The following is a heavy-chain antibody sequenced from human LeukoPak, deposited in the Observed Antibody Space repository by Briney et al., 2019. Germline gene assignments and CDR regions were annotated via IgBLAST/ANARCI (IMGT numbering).Heavy chain of an antibody. J-gene: IGHJ4*02. V-gene: IGHV3-30*18. Sequence: GGSLRLSCAASGFIFSNYVMHWVRQAPGKGLEWVAVISYDGSNKYYTDSVKGRFTIPRDNSKNTLYLQMNSLRIEDTALYYCAKDGADWGRGTLVTVSS. CDR3: AKDGAD. CDR2: ISYDGSNK. D-gene: IGHD3-16*01. CDR1: GFIFSNYV.